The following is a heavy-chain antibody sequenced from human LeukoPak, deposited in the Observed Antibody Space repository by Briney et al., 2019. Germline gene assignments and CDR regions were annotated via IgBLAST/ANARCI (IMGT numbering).Heavy chain of an antibody. Sequence: PGGSLRLSCAASGFTFSSYGMHWVRQAPGKGLEWVAVIWYDESNKYYADSVKGRFTISRDNSKNTLYLQMNSLRAEDTAVYYCARDGAAADPYYYYGMDVWGQGTTVTVSS. J-gene: IGHJ6*02. CDR1: GFTFSSYG. CDR2: IWYDESNK. D-gene: IGHD6-13*01. CDR3: ARDGAAADPYYYYGMDV. V-gene: IGHV3-33*01.